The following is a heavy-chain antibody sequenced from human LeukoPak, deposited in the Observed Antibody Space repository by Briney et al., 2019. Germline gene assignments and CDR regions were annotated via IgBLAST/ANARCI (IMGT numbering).Heavy chain of an antibody. Sequence: GGSLRLSCAASGFTFSSYAMSWVRQAPGKGLEWVLAISGSGGSTYYADSVKGRFTISRDNSKNTLYLQMNSLRAEDTAVYYCARQDSKDYYYYMDVWGKGTTVTVSS. V-gene: IGHV3-23*01. CDR2: ISGSGGST. D-gene: IGHD4-11*01. CDR3: ARQDSKDYYYYMDV. J-gene: IGHJ6*03. CDR1: GFTFSSYA.